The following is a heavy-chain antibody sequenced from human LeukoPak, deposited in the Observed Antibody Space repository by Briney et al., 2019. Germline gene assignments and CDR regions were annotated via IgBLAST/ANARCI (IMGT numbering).Heavy chain of an antibody. J-gene: IGHJ4*02. CDR3: ARLPRFGELGY. CDR1: GFLFSLYS. CDR2: ISSSSSTI. V-gene: IGHV3-48*01. Sequence: TGGSLRLSCAASGFLFSLYSMMWVRQAPGKGLEWVSYISSSSSTIYYAESVKGRITISKDNAKNSLHLQINSLRAEDTAEYYCARLPRFGELGYWGQGTLVTVSS. D-gene: IGHD3-10*01.